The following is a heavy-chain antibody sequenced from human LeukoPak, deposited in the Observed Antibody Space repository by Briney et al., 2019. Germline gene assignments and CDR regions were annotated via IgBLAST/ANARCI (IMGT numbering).Heavy chain of an antibody. CDR3: ARVFRSLRLGELSSPCGY. D-gene: IGHD3-16*02. CDR1: GFTFSSYA. CDR2: ISYDGSNK. Sequence: GGSLRLSCAASGFTFSSYAMHWVRQAPGKGLEWVAVISYDGSNKYYADSVKGRFTISRDNSKNTLYLQMNSLRAEDTAVYYCARVFRSLRLGELSSPCGYWGQGTLVTVSS. V-gene: IGHV3-30-3*01. J-gene: IGHJ4*02.